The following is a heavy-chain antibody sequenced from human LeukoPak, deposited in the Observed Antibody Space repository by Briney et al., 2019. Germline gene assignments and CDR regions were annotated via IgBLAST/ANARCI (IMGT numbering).Heavy chain of an antibody. V-gene: IGHV4-30-2*01. CDR2: IYHSGST. CDR1: GGSISSGGYS. J-gene: IGHJ6*02. CDR3: VRLRYYYGSGTHPLMDV. D-gene: IGHD3-10*01. Sequence: SETLSLTCAVSGGSISSGGYSWSWIRQPPGKGLEWIGYIYHSGSTYYNPSLKSRVTISVDTSKNQFSLKLSSVTAADTAVYYCVRLRYYYGSGTHPLMDVWGQGTTVTVSS.